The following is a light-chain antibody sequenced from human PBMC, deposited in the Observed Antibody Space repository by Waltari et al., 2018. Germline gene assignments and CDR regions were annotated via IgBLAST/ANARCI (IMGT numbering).Light chain of an antibody. Sequence: DIQMTQSPSTLSASVGDRVTLTCRASQSISSWLAWYQQRPGKAPKLLIYDAYSLKSGVPSRFSGSGFGTEFTLTISSLQSEDFAVYYCQQYNSWPRTFGLGTKVETK. J-gene: IGKJ1*01. V-gene: IGKV1-5*01. CDR2: DAY. CDR3: QQYNSWPRT. CDR1: QSISSW.